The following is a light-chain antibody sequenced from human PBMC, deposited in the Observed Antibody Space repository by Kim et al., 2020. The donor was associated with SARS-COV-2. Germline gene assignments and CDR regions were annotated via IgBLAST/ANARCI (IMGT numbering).Light chain of an antibody. Sequence: DIQMTQYPSSLSASVGDRVTINCRASQNIGKNLNWYQQKSGKVPKVLIFAASFLQTGVPSRFSGSGSGTDFTLSINSLHPEDIATFYWQQSYSLVTFGGGTKLDI. CDR3: QQSYSLVT. CDR1: QNIGKN. V-gene: IGKV1-39*01. J-gene: IGKJ4*01. CDR2: AAS.